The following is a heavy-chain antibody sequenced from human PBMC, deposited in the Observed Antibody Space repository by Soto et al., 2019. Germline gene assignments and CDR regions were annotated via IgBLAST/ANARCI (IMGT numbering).Heavy chain of an antibody. CDR2: INPNSGGT. J-gene: IGHJ4*02. CDR1: GYIFTDYY. CDR3: ARVLASSTLGVYY. D-gene: IGHD2-2*01. V-gene: IGHV1-2*06. Sequence: ASVKVSCKASGYIFTDYYMHWVRQAPGQELGWMGRINPNSGGTNYAQKFQGRVTMTRDTSISTAYTELSSLRSEDTATYYCARVLASSTLGVYYWGQGTQVTVS.